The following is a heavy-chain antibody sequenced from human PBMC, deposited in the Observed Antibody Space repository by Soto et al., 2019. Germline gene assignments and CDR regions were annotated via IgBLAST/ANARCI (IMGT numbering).Heavy chain of an antibody. CDR2: IYSGGRT. V-gene: IGHV3-53*01. CDR1: GFTFSSYA. J-gene: IGHJ1*01. CDR3: ARDGAMTTYFEYFLY. Sequence: GGSLRLSCAASGFTFSSYAMNWVRQAPGKGLEWVSTIYSGGRTFHADSVEGRFTISRDNSKNTLYLQMNSLRVGDTAVYYCARDGAMTTYFEYFLYWGQGTLVTVSS. D-gene: IGHD4-17*01.